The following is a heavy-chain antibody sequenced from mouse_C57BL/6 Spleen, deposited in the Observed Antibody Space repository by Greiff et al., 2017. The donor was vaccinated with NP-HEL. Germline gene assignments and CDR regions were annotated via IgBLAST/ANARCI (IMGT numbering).Heavy chain of an antibody. CDR3: AREGYEGMDY. V-gene: IGHV1-64*01. Sequence: QVQLQQPGAELVKPGASVKLSCKASGYTFTSYWMPWVKQRPGQGLEWIGMIHPNSGSTNYNEKFKSKATLTVDKSSSTAYMQLSSLTSEDSAVYYCAREGYEGMDYWGQGTSVTVSS. D-gene: IGHD2-3*01. CDR1: GYTFTSYW. J-gene: IGHJ4*01. CDR2: IHPNSGST.